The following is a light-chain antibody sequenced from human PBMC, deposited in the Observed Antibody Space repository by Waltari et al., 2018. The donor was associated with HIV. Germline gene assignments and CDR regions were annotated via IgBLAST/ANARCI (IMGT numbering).Light chain of an antibody. CDR1: TGPFTSGHH. CDR3: LLSYSGARPWV. J-gene: IGLJ3*02. CDR2: DAT. Sequence: QAVVTQEPSLTVSPGGTVPLTCGSSTGPFTSGHHPYWFQQRPGQAPRTLIYDATNKFSWTPARFSGSLLGGKAALTLSGAQPDDEADYYCLLSYSGARPWVFGGGTKLTVL. V-gene: IGLV7-46*01.